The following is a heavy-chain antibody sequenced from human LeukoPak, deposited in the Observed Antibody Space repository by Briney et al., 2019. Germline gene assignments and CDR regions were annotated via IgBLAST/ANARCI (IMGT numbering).Heavy chain of an antibody. V-gene: IGHV1-2*02. J-gene: IGHJ4*02. CDR2: INPNSGGT. Sequence: ASVTVSCKVSGYTLTELSMHWVRQAPGQGLEWLGWINPNSGGTNYAQKFQGRVTMTRDTSISTAYMELSRLRSDDTAVYYCARDHKGEMATANFDYWGQGTLVTVSS. CDR1: GYTLTELS. D-gene: IGHD5-24*01. CDR3: ARDHKGEMATANFDY.